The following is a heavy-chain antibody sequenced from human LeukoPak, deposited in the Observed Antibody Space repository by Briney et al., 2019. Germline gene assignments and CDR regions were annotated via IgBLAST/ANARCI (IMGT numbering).Heavy chain of an antibody. CDR3: ARDRWFGELLHYFDY. J-gene: IGHJ4*02. Sequence: GRSLRLSCAASGFTFSSYGMHWVRQAPGKGLEWVAVIWYDGSNKYYADSVKGRFTISRDNSKNTLYLQMNSLRAEDTAVCYCARDRWFGELLHYFDYWGQGTLVTVSS. CDR1: GFTFSSYG. V-gene: IGHV3-33*01. CDR2: IWYDGSNK. D-gene: IGHD3-10*01.